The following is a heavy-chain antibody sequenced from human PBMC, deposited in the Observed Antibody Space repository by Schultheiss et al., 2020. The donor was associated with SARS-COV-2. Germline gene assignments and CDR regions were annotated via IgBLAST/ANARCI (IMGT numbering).Heavy chain of an antibody. CDR2: ISYDGSNK. J-gene: IGHJ4*02. CDR1: GFTFSSYA. Sequence: GGSLRLSCAASGFTFSSYAMSWVRQAPGKGLEWVAVISYDGSNKYYADSVKGRFTISRDNSKNTLYLQMNSLRREDTAVYYCARANSMIVVVTYFDYWGQGTLVTVSS. V-gene: IGHV3-30*03. D-gene: IGHD3-22*01. CDR3: ARANSMIVVVTYFDY.